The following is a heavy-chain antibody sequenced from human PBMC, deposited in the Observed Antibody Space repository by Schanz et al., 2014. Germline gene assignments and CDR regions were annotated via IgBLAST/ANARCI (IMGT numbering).Heavy chain of an antibody. CDR3: ARGVRIDY. J-gene: IGHJ4*02. V-gene: IGHV3-7*01. Sequence: VQLVESGGGLVKPGGSLRLSCAASGFTFRSYGMHWVRQAPGKGLEWVANIKQDGSEKYYVDSVKGRFTISRDNSKDTLYLQMSGLTPEDTAVYYCARGVRIDYWGQGTLVTVSA. D-gene: IGHD3-3*01. CDR2: IKQDGSEK. CDR1: GFTFRSYG.